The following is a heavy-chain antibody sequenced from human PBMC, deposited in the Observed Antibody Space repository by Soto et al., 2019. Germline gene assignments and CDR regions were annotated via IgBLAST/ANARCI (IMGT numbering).Heavy chain of an antibody. CDR2: IHYSGST. CDR3: GTRGLDY. Sequence: SETLSLTCAVYGWSFSSYYWSWIRQPPGKGLEWIGYIHYSGSTNYNPSLKSRVTISVDTSKNQFSLILSSVTAADTAVYYCGTRGLDYWGQGTLVTVSS. D-gene: IGHD2-2*01. V-gene: IGHV4-59*01. CDR1: GWSFSSYY. J-gene: IGHJ4*02.